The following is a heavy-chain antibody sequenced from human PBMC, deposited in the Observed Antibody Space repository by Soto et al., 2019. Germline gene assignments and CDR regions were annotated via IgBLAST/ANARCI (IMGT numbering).Heavy chain of an antibody. V-gene: IGHV3-43*01. CDR1: GXTFDDYT. Sequence: GSLRLSCAASGXTFDDYTMHWVRQAQGKGLEWVSLISWDGGSTYYADSVNCLFTISIDNSKNSLYLQMNSLRTEDNALYYCAKETGTTSNFDYWGQGTLVTVS. J-gene: IGHJ4*02. D-gene: IGHD1-7*01. CDR3: AKETGTTSNFDY. CDR2: ISWDGGST.